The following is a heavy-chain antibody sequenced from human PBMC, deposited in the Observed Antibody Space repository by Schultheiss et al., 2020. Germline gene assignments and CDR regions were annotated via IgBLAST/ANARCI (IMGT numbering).Heavy chain of an antibody. Sequence: SETLSLTCTVSGGSISSFYWSWIRHPAGKGLEWIGRVYASGIFYNNPSLKSRVTMSVDTSKNQFSLRLSSVTAADTAVFYCARDLGYGANGDLDCWGQGISVTVSS. CDR2: VYASGIF. CDR1: GGSISSFY. J-gene: IGHJ4*02. D-gene: IGHD4-23*01. V-gene: IGHV4-4*07. CDR3: ARDLGYGANGDLDC.